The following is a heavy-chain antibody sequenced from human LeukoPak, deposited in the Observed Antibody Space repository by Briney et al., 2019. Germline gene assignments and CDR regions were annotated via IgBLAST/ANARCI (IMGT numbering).Heavy chain of an antibody. CDR3: AKVEINWSMDIDDY. Sequence: PGGSLRLSCAASGFAFSSSSMNWVRQAPGKGLEWISYISSDSNIIYYADSVKGRFTISRDNSKNTLYLQMNSLRADDTAVYFCAKVEINWSMDIDDYWGQGTLVTVSS. V-gene: IGHV3-48*01. J-gene: IGHJ4*02. CDR2: ISSDSNII. D-gene: IGHD5-12*01. CDR1: GFAFSSSS.